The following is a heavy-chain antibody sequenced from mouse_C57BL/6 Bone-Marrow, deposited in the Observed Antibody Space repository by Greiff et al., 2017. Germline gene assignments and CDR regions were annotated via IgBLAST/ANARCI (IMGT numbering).Heavy chain of an antibody. Sequence: QVQLQQPGAELVRPGTSVKLSCKASGYTFTSYWMHWVKQRPGQGLEWIGVIDPSDSYTNSNQKFKGKATLTVDTSSSTAYMQLSSLTSEDSAVYYCARRGNPSGFAYWGQGTLVTVSA. D-gene: IGHD2-1*01. V-gene: IGHV1-59*01. CDR3: ARRGNPSGFAY. CDR1: GYTFTSYW. CDR2: IDPSDSYT. J-gene: IGHJ3*01.